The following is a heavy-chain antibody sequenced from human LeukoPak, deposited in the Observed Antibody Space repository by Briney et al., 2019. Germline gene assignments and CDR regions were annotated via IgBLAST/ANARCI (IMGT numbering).Heavy chain of an antibody. D-gene: IGHD6-19*01. J-gene: IGHJ4*02. CDR1: GGSLSDYY. Sequence: SETLSLTCTVSGGSLSDYYWTWIRQPAGKGLEWIGRIYTSGSTIYNPSLRSRLTMSVDTSKNQFSLNLRSVTAADTAVYYCARGVAVAGTIWGQGTLVTVSS. CDR2: IYTSGST. CDR3: ARGVAVAGTI. V-gene: IGHV4-4*07.